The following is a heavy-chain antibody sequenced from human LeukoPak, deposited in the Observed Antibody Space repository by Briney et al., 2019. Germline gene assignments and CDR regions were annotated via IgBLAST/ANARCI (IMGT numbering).Heavy chain of an antibody. CDR3: ARDPNLIVGAPPYYYAMDV. CDR2: MSYDEDNE. J-gene: IGHJ6*02. CDR1: GFTFSTSG. Sequence: GGSLRLSCAASGFTFSTSGMHWVRQAPGKGLEWVAFMSYDEDNEYYSDSVKGRFTISRDNSKNTLYLQMNSLRAEDTALYFCARDPNLIVGAPPYYYAMDVWGQGTTVTVPS. V-gene: IGHV3-30*03. D-gene: IGHD1-26*01.